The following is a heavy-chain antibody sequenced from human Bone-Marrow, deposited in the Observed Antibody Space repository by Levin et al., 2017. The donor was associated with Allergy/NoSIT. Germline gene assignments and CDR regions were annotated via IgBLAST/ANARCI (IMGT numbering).Heavy chain of an antibody. Sequence: PGGSLRLSCTVSGGSISSYYWSWIRQPPGKGLEWIGYIYYSGSTNYNPSLKSRVTISVDTSKNQFSLKLSSVTAADTAVYYCARDMDQGAVWFDPWGQGTLVTVSS. V-gene: IGHV4-59*01. CDR3: ARDMDQGAVWFDP. CDR2: IYYSGST. D-gene: IGHD3-10*01. CDR1: GGSISSYY. J-gene: IGHJ5*02.